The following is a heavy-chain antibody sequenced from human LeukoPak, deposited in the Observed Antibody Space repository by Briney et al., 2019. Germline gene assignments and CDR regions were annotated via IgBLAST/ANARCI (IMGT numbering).Heavy chain of an antibody. CDR3: ARGHCSGGSCNDY. Sequence: GGSRRLSCAASGFTVGSNYMSWVRQAPGKGLEWVSGIYRSGSTSCAASVKGRFNISRDNSKNTLYLQMNSPRAEDTAVYYCARGHCSGGSCNDYWGQGTLVTVSS. J-gene: IGHJ4*02. CDR1: GFTVGSNY. V-gene: IGHV3-53*01. D-gene: IGHD2-15*01. CDR2: IYRSGST.